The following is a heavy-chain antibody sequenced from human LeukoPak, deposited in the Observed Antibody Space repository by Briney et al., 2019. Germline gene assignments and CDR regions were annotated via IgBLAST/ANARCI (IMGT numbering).Heavy chain of an antibody. CDR1: GFTFSSYS. CDR3: VRKGDPYYFDY. V-gene: IGHV3-21*01. J-gene: IGHJ4*02. CDR2: ISSSSSYI. Sequence: PGGSLRLSCAASGFTFSSYSMNWVRQAPGKGLEWVSSISSSSSYIYYADSVKGRLTISRDNAKNSLYLQMNSLRAEDTAVYFCVRKGDPYYFDYWGQGTLVTVSS.